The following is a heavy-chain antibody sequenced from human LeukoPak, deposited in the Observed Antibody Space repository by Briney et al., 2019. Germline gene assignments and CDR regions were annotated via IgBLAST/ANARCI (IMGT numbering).Heavy chain of an antibody. CDR3: ARHGRGSIAEVY. D-gene: IGHD6-13*01. V-gene: IGHV3-11*01. CDR1: GFTFDDYY. CDR2: IRNSGSTT. J-gene: IGHJ4*02. Sequence: PGGSLRLSCAASGFTFDDYYMTWIRQAPGKGLEWVSDIRNSGSTTYYADSVKGRFTISRDNAKNLLYLQMNSLRAEDTAVYYCARHGRGSIAEVYWGQGTLVTVSS.